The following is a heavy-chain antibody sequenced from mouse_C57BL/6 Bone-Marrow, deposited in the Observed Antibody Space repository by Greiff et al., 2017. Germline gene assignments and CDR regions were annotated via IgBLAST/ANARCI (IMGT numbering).Heavy chain of an antibody. CDR2: IWSGGST. CDR1: GFSLTSYG. V-gene: IGHV2-2*01. J-gene: IGHJ4*01. CDR3: ARKGLYYGSSYGAMDY. D-gene: IGHD1-1*01. Sequence: VQLQQSGPGLVQPSQSLSITCTVSGFSLTSYGVHWVRQSPGKGLEWLGVIWSGGSTDYNAAFISRLSISKDNSKSQVFFKMNSLQADDTAIYYCARKGLYYGSSYGAMDYWGQGTSVTVSS.